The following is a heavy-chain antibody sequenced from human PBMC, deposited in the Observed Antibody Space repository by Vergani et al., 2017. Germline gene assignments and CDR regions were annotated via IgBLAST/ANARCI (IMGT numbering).Heavy chain of an antibody. Sequence: EVQLVESGGGLVQPGGSLRLSCAASGFTFSSYSMNWVRQAPGKGLEWVSYISCSSSTIYYADSGKGRFTISRDNAQNSLYLQMNILRAEDPAVYYCACEGYCSRTSCYVEGLYYLDYWGQGTLVTVSS. CDR1: GFTFSSYS. J-gene: IGHJ4*02. CDR3: ACEGYCSRTSCYVEGLYYLDY. D-gene: IGHD2-2*01. CDR2: ISCSSSTI. V-gene: IGHV3-48*04.